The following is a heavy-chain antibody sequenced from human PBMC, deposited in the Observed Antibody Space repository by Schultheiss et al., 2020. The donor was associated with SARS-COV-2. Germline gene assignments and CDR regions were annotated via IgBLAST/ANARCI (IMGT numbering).Heavy chain of an antibody. Sequence: SETLSLTCTVSGGSISSSSYYWSWIRQPPGKGLEWIGYIYYSGSTNYNPSLKSRVTISVDTSKNQFSLKLSSVTAADTAVYYCARGVGYYDSSVTSRDAFDIWGQGTMVTVSS. J-gene: IGHJ3*02. CDR1: GGSISSSSYY. D-gene: IGHD3-22*01. CDR2: IYYSGST. CDR3: ARGVGYYDSSVTSRDAFDI. V-gene: IGHV4-61*05.